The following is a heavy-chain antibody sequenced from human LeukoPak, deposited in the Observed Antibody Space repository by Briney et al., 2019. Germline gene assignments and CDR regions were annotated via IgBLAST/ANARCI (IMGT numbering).Heavy chain of an antibody. CDR2: ISGSGGST. J-gene: IGHJ3*02. CDR1: GFTFSSYA. CDR3: ARVRDGYKSPFDI. D-gene: IGHD5-24*01. V-gene: IGHV3-23*01. Sequence: GGSLRLSCAASGFTFSSYAMSWVRQAPGKGLEWVSAISGSGGSTYYADSVKGRFTISRDNSKNTLYLQMNSLRAEDTAVYYCARVRDGYKSPFDIWGQGTMVTVSS.